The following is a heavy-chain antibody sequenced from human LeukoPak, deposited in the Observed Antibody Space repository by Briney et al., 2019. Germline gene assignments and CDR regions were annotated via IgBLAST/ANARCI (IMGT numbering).Heavy chain of an antibody. J-gene: IGHJ5*02. D-gene: IGHD1-26*01. CDR1: GYTLTELS. CDR2: ISAYNGNT. V-gene: IGHV1-18*01. CDR3: ARLVPQKWELPGKWFDP. Sequence: ASVKVSCKVSGYTLTELSMHWVRQAPGQGLEWMGWISAYNGNTNYAQKLQGRVTMTTDTSTSTVYMELRSLRSDDTAVYYCARLVPQKWELPGKWFDPWGQGTLVTVSS.